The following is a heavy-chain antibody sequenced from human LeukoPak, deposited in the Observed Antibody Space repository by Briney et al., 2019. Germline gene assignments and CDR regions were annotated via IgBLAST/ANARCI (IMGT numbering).Heavy chain of an antibody. CDR1: GFTFSSYA. Sequence: GGSLRLSCAASGFTFSSYAMTWVRQAPGKGLEWISRITGSDGTTNYADSVKGRFTISRDNSKNTVYLQMNSLRAEDTSVYYCASVFRYAQGFPFDYWGQGTLVTVSS. D-gene: IGHD2-2*01. J-gene: IGHJ4*02. CDR2: ITGSDGTT. V-gene: IGHV3-23*01. CDR3: ASVFRYAQGFPFDY.